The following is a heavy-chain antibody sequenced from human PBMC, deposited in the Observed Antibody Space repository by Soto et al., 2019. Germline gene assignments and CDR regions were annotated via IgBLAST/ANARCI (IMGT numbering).Heavy chain of an antibody. V-gene: IGHV4-34*01. J-gene: IGHJ4*02. Sequence: SETLSLTCAVYVGSFSGYDWSCIRHAPGKWLEWIGEINHSGSTNYNPSLKSRVTISVDTSKNQFSLKLSSVTAADTAVYYCARGGYYYASIGYYSKPVDCWGQGTLVTVAS. CDR3: ARGGYYYASIGYYSKPVDC. D-gene: IGHD3-22*01. CDR1: VGSFSGYD. CDR2: INHSGST.